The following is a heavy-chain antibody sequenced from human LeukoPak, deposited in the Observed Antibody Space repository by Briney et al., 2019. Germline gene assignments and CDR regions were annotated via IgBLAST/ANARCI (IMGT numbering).Heavy chain of an antibody. D-gene: IGHD3-22*01. V-gene: IGHV3-15*01. J-gene: IGHJ4*02. CDR3: TTAVNYYDSSGYHYADY. CDR1: GFTFSNAW. Sequence: GGSLRLSCAASGFTFSNAWMSWVRQAPGKGLEWVGRIKGKAEGGTTDYVAHVKGRFTISRDDSKNTLYLQMNSLKIEDTAVYYCTTAVNYYDSSGYHYADYWGQGTLVTVSS. CDR2: IKGKAEGGTT.